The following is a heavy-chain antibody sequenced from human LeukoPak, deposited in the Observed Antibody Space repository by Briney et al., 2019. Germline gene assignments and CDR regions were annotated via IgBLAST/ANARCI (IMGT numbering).Heavy chain of an antibody. CDR1: GGSISSYY. CDR2: IYYSGST. J-gene: IGHJ3*02. CDR3: ARARDWYDAFDI. D-gene: IGHD3-9*01. V-gene: IGHV4-59*01. Sequence: SETLSLTCTVSGGSISSYYWSWIRQPPGKGLEWIGYIYYSGSTNYNPSLKSRVTISVDTSKNQFSLKLSSVTAADTAVYYCARARDWYDAFDIWGQGTMVTVSS.